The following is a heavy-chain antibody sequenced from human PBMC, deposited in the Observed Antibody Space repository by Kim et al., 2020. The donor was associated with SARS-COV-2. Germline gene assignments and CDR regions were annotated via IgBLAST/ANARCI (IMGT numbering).Heavy chain of an antibody. D-gene: IGHD3-16*01. CDR1: GGTFSSYA. CDR2: IIPIFGTA. V-gene: IGHV1-69*13. J-gene: IGHJ6*02. CDR3: ARVLLGEVADYYYYYGMDV. Sequence: SVKVSCKASGGTFSSYAISWVRQAPGQGLEWMGGIIPIFGTANYAQKFQGRVTITADESTSTAYMELSSLRSEDTAVYYCARVLLGEVADYYYYYGMDVWGQGTTVTVSS.